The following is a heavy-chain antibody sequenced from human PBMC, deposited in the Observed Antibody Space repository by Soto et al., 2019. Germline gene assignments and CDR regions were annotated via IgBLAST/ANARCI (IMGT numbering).Heavy chain of an antibody. Sequence: GGSLRLSCAASGFTFSSYAMSGVRQATGQGLERVSAFGGSGGSTYYADSVKGRFTISRDNSKNSLYLQMNNLRAEATAAYSGAKKDDSSGYYYGAFDYWSEGALVTVVS. J-gene: IGHJ4*02. CDR2: FGGSGGST. CDR3: AKKDDSSGYYYGAFDY. CDR1: GFTFSSYA. D-gene: IGHD3-22*01. V-gene: IGHV3-23*01.